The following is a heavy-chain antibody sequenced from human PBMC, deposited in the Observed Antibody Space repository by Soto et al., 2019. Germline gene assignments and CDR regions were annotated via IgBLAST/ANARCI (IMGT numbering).Heavy chain of an antibody. CDR1: GGSISSGGYY. D-gene: IGHD5-18*01. J-gene: IGHJ4*02. CDR2: IYYSGST. V-gene: IGHV4-31*03. Sequence: QVQLQESGPGLVKPSQTLSLTCTVSGGSISSGGYYCSWIRQHPGKGLEWIGYIYYSGSTYYNPSLKRRVTISVGTSKNQFSLKLSSVTAADTAVYYCARDRGYSYGNFDYWGQGTLVTVSS. CDR3: ARDRGYSYGNFDY.